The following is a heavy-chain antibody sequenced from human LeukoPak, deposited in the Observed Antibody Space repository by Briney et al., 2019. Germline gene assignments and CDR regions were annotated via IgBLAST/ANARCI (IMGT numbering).Heavy chain of an antibody. D-gene: IGHD3-22*01. J-gene: IGHJ4*02. V-gene: IGHV3-11*01. Sequence: GGSLRLSCAASGFSFSDYYISWIRQAPGKGLEWVSYISSSGSTIYYADSVKGRFTISRDNAKNSLYLQMNSLRAEDTAVYYCARAASDTIVVTPYYFDYWGQGTLVTVSS. CDR2: ISSSGSTI. CDR1: GFSFSDYY. CDR3: ARAASDTIVVTPYYFDY.